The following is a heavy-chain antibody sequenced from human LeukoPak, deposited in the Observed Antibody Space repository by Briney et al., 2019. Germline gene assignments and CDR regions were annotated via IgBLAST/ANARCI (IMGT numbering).Heavy chain of an antibody. CDR2: ISYDGSNK. J-gene: IGHJ4*02. CDR3: AKETSPGISYYFDY. CDR1: EFTFSSYA. D-gene: IGHD3-10*01. Sequence: GGSLRLSCAASEFTFSSYAMHWVRQAPGKGLEWVAVISYDGSNKYYADSVKGRFTISRDNSKNTLYLQMNSLRAEDTAVYYCAKETSPGISYYFDYWGQGTLVTVSS. V-gene: IGHV3-30-3*01.